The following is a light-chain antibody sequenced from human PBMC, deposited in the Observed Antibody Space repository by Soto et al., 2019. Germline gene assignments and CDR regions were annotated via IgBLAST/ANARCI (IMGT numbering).Light chain of an antibody. V-gene: IGLV2-14*01. CDR1: SSDVGGYNY. CDR2: EVS. J-gene: IGLJ2*01. CDR3: SSYTSTSTVV. Sequence: QSVLTQPASVSGSPGQSITISCTGTSSDVGGYNYVSWYQQHPGKAPKVMIYEVSNRPSGVSNRVSGSKSGNTASLTISRLQSEDEANYYCSSYTSTSTVVFGGGTKLTVL.